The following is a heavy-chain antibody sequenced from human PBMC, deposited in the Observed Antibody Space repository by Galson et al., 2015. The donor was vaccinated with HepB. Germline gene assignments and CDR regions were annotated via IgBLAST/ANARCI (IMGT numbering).Heavy chain of an antibody. CDR3: ARDPIDKELELRAEHVGGWFDP. V-gene: IGHV3-30-3*01. CDR1: GFTFSSYA. Sequence: SLRLSCAASGFTFSSYAMHWVRQAPGKGLEWVTVISYDGSNKYYADSVKGRSTISRDNSNNTLYLQMNSLRAEDTAVYYCARDPIDKELELRAEHVGGWFDPWGQGTLVTVSS. D-gene: IGHD1-7*01. J-gene: IGHJ5*02. CDR2: ISYDGSNK.